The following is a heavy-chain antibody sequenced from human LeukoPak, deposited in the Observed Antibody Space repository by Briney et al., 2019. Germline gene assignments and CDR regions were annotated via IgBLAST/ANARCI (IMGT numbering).Heavy chain of an antibody. V-gene: IGHV3-53*01. Sequence: GGSLTLSCAASGFPASSNYMSWVRSARGKGLEWGSVIYSGGSTYYADSVKGRFTISRDNSKNTLYLQMNSLRAEDTAVYYCARDAGYYYDCSGYYADYWGQGTLVTVSS. CDR3: ARDAGYYYDCSGYYADY. CDR1: GFPASSNY. D-gene: IGHD3-22*01. CDR2: IYSGGST. J-gene: IGHJ4*02.